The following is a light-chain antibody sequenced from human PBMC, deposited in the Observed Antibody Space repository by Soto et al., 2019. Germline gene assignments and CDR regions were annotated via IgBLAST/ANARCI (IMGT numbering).Light chain of an antibody. CDR1: SRHSSYA. V-gene: IGLV4-69*01. CDR3: QTWGTGIQV. J-gene: IGLJ2*01. CDR2: LNSDGSH. Sequence: QPVLTQSPSASASLGASVKLTCTLSSRHSSYAIAWHQQQPEKGPRYLMKLNSDGSHSKGDGIPDRFSGSSSGAERYLTSSSLQSEDEADYYCQTWGTGIQVFGGGTKLTVL.